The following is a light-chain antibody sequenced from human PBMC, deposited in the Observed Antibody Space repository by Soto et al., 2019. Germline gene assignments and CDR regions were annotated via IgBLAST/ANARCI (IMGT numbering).Light chain of an antibody. CDR1: QDISHY. Sequence: DIQVTQYQSSVSASVGDRVSITCQASQDISHYLNWYQQKPGKALKLLIYDASNLHPGVPSRVRGSGSGTEFSFNIPSLQPEDVATYYSQQYDDLPITFGQGTRLEI. J-gene: IGKJ5*01. V-gene: IGKV1-33*01. CDR3: QQYDDLPIT. CDR2: DAS.